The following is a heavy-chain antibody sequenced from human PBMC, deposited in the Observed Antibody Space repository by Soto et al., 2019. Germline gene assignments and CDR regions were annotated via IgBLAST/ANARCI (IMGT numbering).Heavy chain of an antibody. Sequence: VASVKVSCKASGYTFTSYDINWVRQATGQGLEWMGWMNPNSGNTGYAQKFQGRVTMTRNTSISTAYMELSSLRSEDTAVYYCARVGITIFGDYYYGMDVWGQGTTVTVS. V-gene: IGHV1-8*01. CDR3: ARVGITIFGDYYYGMDV. J-gene: IGHJ6*02. CDR1: GYTFTSYD. CDR2: MNPNSGNT. D-gene: IGHD3-3*01.